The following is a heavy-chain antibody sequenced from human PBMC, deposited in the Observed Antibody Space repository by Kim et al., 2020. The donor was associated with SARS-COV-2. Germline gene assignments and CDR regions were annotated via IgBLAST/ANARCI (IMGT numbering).Heavy chain of an antibody. V-gene: IGHV3-21*01. Sequence: VKGRLTISRDNAKNSLYLQMNSLRAEDTAVYYCAILITMVRGVPYGMDVWGQGTTVTVSS. D-gene: IGHD3-10*01. CDR3: AILITMVRGVPYGMDV. J-gene: IGHJ6*02.